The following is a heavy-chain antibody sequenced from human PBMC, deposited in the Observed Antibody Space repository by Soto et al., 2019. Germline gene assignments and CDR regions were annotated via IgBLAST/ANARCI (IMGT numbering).Heavy chain of an antibody. CDR2: INPNSGGT. J-gene: IGHJ3*02. V-gene: IGHV1-2*02. CDR3: ARDTYDYYDSSGYYAFDI. Sequence: ASVKVSCKASGYTFTGYYIHWVRQAPGQGLEWMGWINPNSGGTNYAQKFQGRVTMTRDTSISTAYMELSRLRSDDTAVYYCARDTYDYYDSSGYYAFDIWGQGTMVTVSS. D-gene: IGHD3-22*01. CDR1: GYTFTGYY.